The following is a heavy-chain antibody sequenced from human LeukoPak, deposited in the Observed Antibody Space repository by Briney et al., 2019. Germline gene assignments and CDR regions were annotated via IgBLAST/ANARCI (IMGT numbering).Heavy chain of an antibody. CDR3: ARAAYSGSYHSDY. Sequence: SETLSLTCAVYGGSFSGYYWSWIRQPPGKGLEWIGYIYYSGSTNYNPSLKSRVTISVDTSKNQFSLKLSSVTAADTAVYYCARAAYSGSYHSDYWGQGTLVTVSS. CDR1: GGSFSGYY. V-gene: IGHV4-59*01. CDR2: IYYSGST. J-gene: IGHJ4*02. D-gene: IGHD1-26*01.